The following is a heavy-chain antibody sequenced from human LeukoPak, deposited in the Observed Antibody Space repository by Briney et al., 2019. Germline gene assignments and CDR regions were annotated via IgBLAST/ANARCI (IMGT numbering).Heavy chain of an antibody. J-gene: IGHJ6*03. CDR2: IIPIFGTA. Sequence: SVKVSCKASGGTFSSYAISWVRQAPGQGPEWMGGIIPIFGTANYAQKFQGRVTITTDESTSTAYMELSSLRSEDTAVYYCAGGMDRRSGTSTTRYGRSFYFYMDVWGNGSTVTVSS. D-gene: IGHD2-2*01. CDR3: AGGMDRRSGTSTTRYGRSFYFYMDV. CDR1: GGTFSSYA. V-gene: IGHV1-69*05.